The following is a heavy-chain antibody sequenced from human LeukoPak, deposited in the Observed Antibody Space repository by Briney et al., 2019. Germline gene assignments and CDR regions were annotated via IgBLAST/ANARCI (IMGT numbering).Heavy chain of an antibody. V-gene: IGHV3-64D*06. D-gene: IGHD3-9*01. CDR1: GFTFSSYT. CDR3: VIVRGYFDSSGSDY. Sequence: PGGSLRLSCSASGFTFSSYTIHWGRQAPGKGLEFVSAITNNGGNTYYADSVKGRFTISRDNSKNTVYLQTSNLRAEDTAVYYCVIVRGYFDSSGSDYWGQGTLVTVSS. J-gene: IGHJ4*02. CDR2: ITNNGGNT.